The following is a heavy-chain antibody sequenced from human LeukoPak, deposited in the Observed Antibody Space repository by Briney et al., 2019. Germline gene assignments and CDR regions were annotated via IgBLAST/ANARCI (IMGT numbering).Heavy chain of an antibody. Sequence: ASVKVSCRASGYTFTAYYIHWVRQAPGQGLEWVGWINPNSGGTNYAQEFQGRVTMTRDTSISTAYMELNILRSDDAAVYYCARDRSGSGSNYFDYWGQGTLVTVSS. D-gene: IGHD3-10*01. J-gene: IGHJ4*02. CDR3: ARDRSGSGSNYFDY. CDR1: GYTFTAYY. V-gene: IGHV1-2*02. CDR2: INPNSGGT.